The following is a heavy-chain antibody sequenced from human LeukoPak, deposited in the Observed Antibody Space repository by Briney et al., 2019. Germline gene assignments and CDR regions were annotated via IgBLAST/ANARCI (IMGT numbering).Heavy chain of an antibody. CDR3: AKDRRAAAGHLDY. D-gene: IGHD6-13*01. J-gene: IGHJ4*02. CDR2: IRYDGRNK. CDR1: RFTFSSYG. V-gene: IGHV3-30*02. Sequence: GGSLRLSCAASRFTFSSYGMHWVRQAPGKGLEWVAFIRYDGRNKYYADSVKGRFTISRDNSKNTLYLQMNSLRAEDTAVYYCAKDRRAAAGHLDYWGQGTLVTVSS.